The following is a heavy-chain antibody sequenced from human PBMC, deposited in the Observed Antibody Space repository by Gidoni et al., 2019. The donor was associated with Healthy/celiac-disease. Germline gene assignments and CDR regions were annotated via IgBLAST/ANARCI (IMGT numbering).Heavy chain of an antibody. J-gene: IGHJ4*02. CDR1: GFTFSSYW. CDR2: IKQDGSEK. CDR3: ARDLLIRYYDSSGLFDY. V-gene: IGHV3-7*01. Sequence: EVQLVESGGGLVQPGGSLRLSCATSGFTFSSYWMSWVRQAPGKGLEWVANIKQDGSEKYYVDSVKGRFTISRDNAKNSLYLQMNSLRAEDTAVYYCARDLLIRYYDSSGLFDYWGQGTLVTVSS. D-gene: IGHD3-22*01.